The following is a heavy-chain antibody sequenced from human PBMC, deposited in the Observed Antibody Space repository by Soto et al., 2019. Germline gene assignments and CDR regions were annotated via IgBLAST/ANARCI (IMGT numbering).Heavy chain of an antibody. J-gene: IGHJ6*02. Sequence: ASVKVSCKASGYTFTSYAMHWVRQAPGQRLEWMGWINAGNGNTKYSQKFQGRVTITRDTSASTAYMELSSLRSEDTAVYYCARAFYDFWSGERDYYYYGMDVWGQGTTVTVSS. V-gene: IGHV1-3*01. CDR3: ARAFYDFWSGERDYYYYGMDV. D-gene: IGHD3-3*01. CDR2: INAGNGNT. CDR1: GYTFTSYA.